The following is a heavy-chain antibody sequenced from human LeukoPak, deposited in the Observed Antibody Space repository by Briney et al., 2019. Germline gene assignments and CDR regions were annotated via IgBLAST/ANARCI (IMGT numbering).Heavy chain of an antibody. Sequence: PGGSLRLSCVGSGFTFSSYSMNWVRQVPGKGLEWVSFISSSSSTIDYADSMKGRFTISRDNSKNTLYLQMNSLRAEDTAVYYCAKWGNRPRPATIVKSTNFDYWGQGTLVTVSS. CDR3: AKWGNRPRPATIVKSTNFDY. D-gene: IGHD5-12*01. CDR2: ISSSSSTI. J-gene: IGHJ4*02. CDR1: GFTFSSYS. V-gene: IGHV3-48*01.